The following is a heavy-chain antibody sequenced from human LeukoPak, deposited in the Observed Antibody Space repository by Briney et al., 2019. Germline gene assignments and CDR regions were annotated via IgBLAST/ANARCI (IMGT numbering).Heavy chain of an antibody. CDR2: VYHSGST. D-gene: IGHD2-15*01. CDR3: ARDRCSGGSCYFRRSYYFDY. Sequence: SETLSLTCTVSGGSISGYYWSWIRQPPGKGLEWIGYVYHSGSTNYNPSLKSRVTISVDTSKNQLSLKLSSVTAADTAVYYCARDRCSGGSCYFRRSYYFDYWGQGTLVTVSS. CDR1: GGSISGYY. J-gene: IGHJ4*02. V-gene: IGHV4-59*01.